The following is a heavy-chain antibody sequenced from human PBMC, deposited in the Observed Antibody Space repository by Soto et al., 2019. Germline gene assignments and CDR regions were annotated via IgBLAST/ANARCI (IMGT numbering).Heavy chain of an antibody. CDR2: IYPGDSDT. CDR3: ARHNLRNAFDI. CDR1: GYKFTAYW. V-gene: IGHV5-51*01. J-gene: IGHJ3*02. Sequence: GESLKISCKASGYKFTAYWIGWVRQMPGKGLEWMGLIYPGDSDTRYSPSFQAQVTISADKSLSIAYLQWSSLRASDTAMYYCARHNLRNAFDIWGRGTMVTVS.